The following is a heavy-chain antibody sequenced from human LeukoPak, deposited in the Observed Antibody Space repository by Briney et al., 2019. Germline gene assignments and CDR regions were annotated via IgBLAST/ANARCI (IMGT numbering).Heavy chain of an antibody. CDR2: SDPEDGER. J-gene: IGHJ4*02. V-gene: IGHV1-24*01. Sequence: ASVKVSCKVSGKTLSDLSIHWLRQPPGKGLEWLGGSDPEDGERIYAQMFQGRVTMTEDTSIDTAYMELSSLRSEDTAVYYCVTGFTTMAVDYFDYWGQGTLVTVSS. D-gene: IGHD5-18*01. CDR3: VTGFTTMAVDYFDY. CDR1: GKTLSDLS.